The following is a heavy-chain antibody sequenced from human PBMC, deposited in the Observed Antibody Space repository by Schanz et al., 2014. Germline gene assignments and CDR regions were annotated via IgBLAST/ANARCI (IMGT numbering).Heavy chain of an antibody. CDR2: ISPYNGNT. V-gene: IGHV1-18*01. D-gene: IGHD3-3*01. CDR3: ARDRVYRFLKGENRFYFDY. J-gene: IGHJ4*02. CDR1: GYTFTNYG. Sequence: QVRLVQSGAELKMPGATVKVSCETSGYTFTNYGVSWVRQALGQGLEWVAWISPYNGNTAYAQNLKGRVRMTTDTSTATAYMELRSLTSDDTAVYYCARDRVYRFLKGENRFYFDYWGQGTLVTVSS.